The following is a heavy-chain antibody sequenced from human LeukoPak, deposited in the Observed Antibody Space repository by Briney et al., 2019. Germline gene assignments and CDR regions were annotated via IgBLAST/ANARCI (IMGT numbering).Heavy chain of an antibody. CDR3: ASAVRGVTPDY. CDR1: GFTFSSYE. D-gene: IGHD3-10*01. V-gene: IGHV3-48*03. CDR2: ISSSGSTI. J-gene: IGHJ4*02. Sequence: PGGSLRLSCAASGFTFSSYEMNWVRQAPGKGLEWVSYISSSGSTIYYADSVKGRFTISRDNAKNSLYLQMNSLRAEDTAVYYCASAVRGVTPDYWGQGTLVTVSS.